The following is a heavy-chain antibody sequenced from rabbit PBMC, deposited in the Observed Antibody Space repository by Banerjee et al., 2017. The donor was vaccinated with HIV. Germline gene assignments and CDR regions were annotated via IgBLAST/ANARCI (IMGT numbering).Heavy chain of an antibody. V-gene: IGHV1S45*01. CDR1: GFSFSNKYV. J-gene: IGHJ4*01. CDR2: IATGSGNT. D-gene: IGHD2-1*01. CDR3: ARSSGDVSLNL. Sequence: QEQLEESGGDLVKPEGSLTLTCTASGFSFSNKYVMCWVRRAPGKGLEWIACIATGSGNTYYASWVSGRFTISKTSSTTVTLQMTSLTAADTATYFCARSSGDVSLNLWGQGTLVTVS.